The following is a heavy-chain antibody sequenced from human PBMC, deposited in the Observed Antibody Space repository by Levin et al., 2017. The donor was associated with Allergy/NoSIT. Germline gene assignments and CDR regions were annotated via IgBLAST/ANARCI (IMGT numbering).Heavy chain of an antibody. D-gene: IGHD3-3*01. J-gene: IGHJ4*02. CDR1: GFTFIDYG. Sequence: GGSLRLSCAASGFTFIDYGMSWVRQAPGKGLEWVSSISGSGGSTHYADSVKGRFTISRDNSRNTLYLQMNSLRAEDTAVYYCAKDGNNFGLGFGIGYWGQGTLVTVSS. CDR3: AKDGNNFGLGFGIGY. CDR2: ISGSGGST. V-gene: IGHV3-23*01.